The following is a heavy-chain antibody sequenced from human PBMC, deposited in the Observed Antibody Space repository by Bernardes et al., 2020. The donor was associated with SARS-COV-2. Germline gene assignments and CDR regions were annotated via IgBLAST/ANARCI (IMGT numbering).Heavy chain of an antibody. D-gene: IGHD2-15*01. CDR1: GFTLSRYA. Sequence: GCLSLSCAASGFTLSRYAMSWVRPAPGKGLEWVSSISGSVGTTFYADSVKGRFTISRDNSKNTLSLLLSGLRAEDTAVYYCAKFLAGSSPHRTGAVTYFDHWGQGTLVTVSS. V-gene: IGHV3-23*01. CDR3: AKFLAGSSPHRTGAVTYFDH. CDR2: ISGSVGTT. J-gene: IGHJ4*02.